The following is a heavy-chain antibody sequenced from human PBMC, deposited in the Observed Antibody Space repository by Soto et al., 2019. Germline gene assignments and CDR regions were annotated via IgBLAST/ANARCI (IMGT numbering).Heavy chain of an antibody. CDR3: AKQPRVSGWYSLDS. CDR2: SSFDGTQQ. CDR1: GFSLSSSD. Sequence: AGSLRLSCTASGFSLSSSDMHWVRKAPGKGLEWLAVSSFDGTQQFYGDSVKGRFTVFRDNSNNTRYLVMNNLRTDDTAAYYCAKQPRVSGWYSLDSWGQGTPVTVSS. D-gene: IGHD6-19*01. V-gene: IGHV3-30*18. J-gene: IGHJ4*02.